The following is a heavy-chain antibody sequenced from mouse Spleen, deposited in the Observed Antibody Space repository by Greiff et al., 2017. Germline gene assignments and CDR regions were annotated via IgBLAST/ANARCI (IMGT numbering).Heavy chain of an antibody. J-gene: IGHJ2*01. V-gene: IGHV1-81*01. Sequence: VQLQQSGAELARPGASVKLSCKASGYTFTSYGISWVKQRTGQGLEWIGEIYPRSGNTYYNEKFKGKATLTVDKSSSTAYMQLSSLTSEDSAVYYCARSYGTSFDYWGQGTTLTVSS. CDR3: ARSYGTSFDY. CDR1: GYTFTSYG. D-gene: IGHD2-1*01. CDR2: IYPRSGNT.